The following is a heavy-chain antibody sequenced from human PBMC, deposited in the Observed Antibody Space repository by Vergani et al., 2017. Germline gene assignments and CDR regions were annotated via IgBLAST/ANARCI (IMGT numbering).Heavy chain of an antibody. CDR2: INPSGGST. J-gene: IGHJ4*02. CDR3: ARDKVEDGGGDCCFDY. CDR1: GYTFTSYY. Sequence: QVQLVQSGAEVKKPGASVKVSCKASGYTFTSYYMHWVRQAPGQGREGMGIINPSGGSTSYAQKFQGRVTITADESTSTAYMELRSLRSEDTAVYYCARDKVEDGGGDCCFDYWGQGTLVTVSS. V-gene: IGHV1-46*01. D-gene: IGHD2-21*02.